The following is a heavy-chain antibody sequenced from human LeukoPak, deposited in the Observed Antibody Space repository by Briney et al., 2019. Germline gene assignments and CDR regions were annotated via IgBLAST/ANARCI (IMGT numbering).Heavy chain of an antibody. Sequence: TGGSLRLSRAASGFTFSDYYMSWIRQAPGKGLEWVSYISSSGSTIYYADSVKGRFTISRDNAKNSLYLQMNILRAEDTAVYYCARGGVGLYNAFDYWGQGTLVTVSS. CDR2: ISSSGSTI. CDR1: GFTFSDYY. J-gene: IGHJ4*02. D-gene: IGHD2-2*02. CDR3: ARGGVGLYNAFDY. V-gene: IGHV3-11*01.